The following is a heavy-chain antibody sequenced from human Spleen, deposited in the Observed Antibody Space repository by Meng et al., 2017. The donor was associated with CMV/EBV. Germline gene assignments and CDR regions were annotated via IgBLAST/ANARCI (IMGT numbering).Heavy chain of an antibody. J-gene: IGHJ6*02. CDR3: AKSMGGSTIFGVVIIFGMDV. D-gene: IGHD3-3*01. Sequence: GGSLRLSCAASGFTFSNYWMSWVRQAPGKGLEWVANIKQDGSEEYYVDSVKGRFTISRDNSKNTLYLQMNSLRAEDTAVYYCAKSMGGSTIFGVVIIFGMDVWGQGTTVTVSS. CDR1: GFTFSNYW. CDR2: IKQDGSEE. V-gene: IGHV3-7*03.